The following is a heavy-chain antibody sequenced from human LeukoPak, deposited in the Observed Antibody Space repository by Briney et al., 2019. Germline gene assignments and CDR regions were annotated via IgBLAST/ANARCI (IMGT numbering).Heavy chain of an antibody. Sequence: GVSLRLSCAASGFTFRSHAMSWVRQAQGGGLEWVSTISGSDGHTSYADSVKGRFTISRDNSKNTLWLQMNSLRAEDTAIYYCAKAVTPAAGRIDYWGQGTLVTVSS. D-gene: IGHD4-23*01. J-gene: IGHJ4*02. CDR3: AKAVTPAAGRIDY. V-gene: IGHV3-23*01. CDR1: GFTFRSHA. CDR2: ISGSDGHT.